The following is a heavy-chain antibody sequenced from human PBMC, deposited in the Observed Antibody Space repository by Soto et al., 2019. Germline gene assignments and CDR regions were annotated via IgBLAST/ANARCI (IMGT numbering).Heavy chain of an antibody. J-gene: IGHJ4*02. CDR2: INESGST. CDR3: ARGSGIVALPGELEDVKYDY. CDR1: GQSFSGHS. D-gene: IGHD1-1*01. V-gene: IGHV4-34*01. Sequence: QVQLQQWGAGLVKPSETLSLSCAVYGQSFSGHSWAWIRQPPGKGLEWIGEINESGSTYYNPSLKSRVTISTDTSKNQFSLQLSSVSAADTAAYFCARGSGIVALPGELEDVKYDYWGQGTLVDVSS.